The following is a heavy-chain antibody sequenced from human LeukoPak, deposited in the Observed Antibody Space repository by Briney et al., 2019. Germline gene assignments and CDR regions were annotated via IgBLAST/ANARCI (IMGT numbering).Heavy chain of an antibody. D-gene: IGHD3-10*02. Sequence: GGSLRLSCAASGFTFSSYSMYWVRQAPGKGLEWVANIKQDGSAKYYVDSVKGRFTISRDNAKNSLYLQMNSLRAEDTAVYYCAELGITMIGGVWGKGTTVTISS. CDR2: IKQDGSAK. V-gene: IGHV3-7*01. CDR3: AELGITMIGGV. J-gene: IGHJ6*04. CDR1: GFTFSSYS.